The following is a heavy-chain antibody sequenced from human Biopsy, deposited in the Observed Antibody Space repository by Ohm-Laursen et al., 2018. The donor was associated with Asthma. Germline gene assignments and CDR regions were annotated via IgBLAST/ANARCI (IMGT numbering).Heavy chain of an antibody. CDR1: GFTFGGYW. J-gene: IGHJ4*02. Sequence: SLRLSCAASGFTFGGYWMSWVRQTPGKGLEWVANIKQDGSDKYYLDSVKGRFTVSRDNAKNSLFLQMNSLRAEDTAVYYCARDIGMFYFDSRGYLRGFDYWGQGSLVTVSS. V-gene: IGHV3-7*05. CDR3: ARDIGMFYFDSRGYLRGFDY. CDR2: IKQDGSDK. D-gene: IGHD3-22*01.